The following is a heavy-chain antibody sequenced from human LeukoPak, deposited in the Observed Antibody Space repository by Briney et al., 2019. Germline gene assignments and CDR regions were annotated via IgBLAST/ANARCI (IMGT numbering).Heavy chain of an antibody. CDR3: ARDLYYYGSGSYRRRDAFDI. Sequence: SETLSLTCAVSGGSISSSNWWSWVRQPPGKGLEWIGEIYHSGSTNYNPSLKSRVTISVDKSKNQFSLKLSSVTAADTAVYYCARDLYYYGSGSYRRRDAFDIWGQGTMVTVSS. D-gene: IGHD3-10*01. CDR1: GGSISSSNW. V-gene: IGHV4-4*02. CDR2: IYHSGST. J-gene: IGHJ3*02.